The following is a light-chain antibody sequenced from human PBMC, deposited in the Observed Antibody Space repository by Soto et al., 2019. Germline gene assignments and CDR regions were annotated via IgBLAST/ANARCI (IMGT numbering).Light chain of an antibody. Sequence: QSVLTQPASVSGSPEQSITISCTGTSSDVGGYNYVSWYQQHPGKAPKLMIYDVSNRPSGVSNRFSGSKSGNTASLTISGLQAEDEADYYCGSYTSSSTHVFGTGTKVTVL. J-gene: IGLJ1*01. CDR1: SSDVGGYNY. CDR2: DVS. CDR3: GSYTSSSTHV. V-gene: IGLV2-14*01.